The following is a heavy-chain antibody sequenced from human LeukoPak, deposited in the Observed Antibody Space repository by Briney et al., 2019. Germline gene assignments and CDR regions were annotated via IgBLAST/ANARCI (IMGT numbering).Heavy chain of an antibody. V-gene: IGHV3-7*03. CDR1: PGITFSDYW. D-gene: IGHD6-19*01. Sequence: GGSLRLSCAASPGITFSDYWMNWVRQAPGKGLEWVAIIRQDGRESLYLDSVRGRFTISRDNAKSSVYLEINSLRAEDTAVYYCVGGIGWQPDYWGQGTLVTVSS. CDR3: VGGIGWQPDY. J-gene: IGHJ4*02. CDR2: IRQDGRES.